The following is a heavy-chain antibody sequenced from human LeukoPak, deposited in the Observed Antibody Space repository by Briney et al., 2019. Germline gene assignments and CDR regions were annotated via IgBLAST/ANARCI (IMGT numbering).Heavy chain of an antibody. CDR2: MNPNSGNT. J-gene: IGHJ5*02. V-gene: IGHV1-8*01. D-gene: IGHD2-2*02. CDR3: ARGYCSSTSCDMGSHWFAP. CDR1: GYTFTSYD. Sequence: ASVKVSCKASGYTFTSYDINWVRQATGQGLEWMGWMNPNSGNTGYAQKFQGRVTMTRDTSISTAYMEMSSLRSEDTAVYYCARGYCSSTSCDMGSHWFAPWGQGTLVTVYS.